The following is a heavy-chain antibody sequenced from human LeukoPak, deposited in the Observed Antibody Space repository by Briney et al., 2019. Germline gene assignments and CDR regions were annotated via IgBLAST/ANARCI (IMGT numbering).Heavy chain of an antibody. Sequence: GASVKVSCKASGYTFTSYGISWVQQAPGQGLEWMGWISAYNGNTNYAQKLQGRVTMTTDTSTSTAYMELRSLRSDDTAVYYCAVSPDSSGYYVAFDIWGQGTMVTVSS. J-gene: IGHJ3*02. CDR2: ISAYNGNT. V-gene: IGHV1-18*01. D-gene: IGHD3-22*01. CDR1: GYTFTSYG. CDR3: AVSPDSSGYYVAFDI.